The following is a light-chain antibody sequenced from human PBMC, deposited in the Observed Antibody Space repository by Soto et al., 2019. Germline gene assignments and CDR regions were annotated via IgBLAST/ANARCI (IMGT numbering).Light chain of an antibody. Sequence: QTVLPQPPSASGTPGQRVTFSCSGSSSNIGTKTVNWYQQVPGTAPKLLIYRNTQRPAGVPDRFSGSKSGTSASLAISGLQSEDEADYFCAAWDDSLNRYVFGSGTKVTVL. CDR3: AAWDDSLNRYV. J-gene: IGLJ1*01. V-gene: IGLV1-44*01. CDR2: RNT. CDR1: SSNIGTKT.